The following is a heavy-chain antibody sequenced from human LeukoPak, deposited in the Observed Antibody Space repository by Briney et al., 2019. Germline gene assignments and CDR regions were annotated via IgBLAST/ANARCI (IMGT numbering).Heavy chain of an antibody. Sequence: GGSLRLSCAASGFTFSSYGMHWVRQAPGKGLEWVANIKQDGSEKYYVDSVKGRFTISRDNARNSVYLQMNSLRAEDTAVYYCARGGTRGYSPSDYWGQGTLVTVSS. CDR3: ARGGTRGYSPSDY. V-gene: IGHV3-7*01. J-gene: IGHJ4*02. CDR2: IKQDGSEK. D-gene: IGHD5-18*01. CDR1: GFTFSSYG.